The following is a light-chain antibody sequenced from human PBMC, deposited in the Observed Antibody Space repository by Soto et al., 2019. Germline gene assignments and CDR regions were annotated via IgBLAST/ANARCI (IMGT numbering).Light chain of an antibody. V-gene: IGKV3-20*01. Sequence: EIVLTQSPGTLSLSPGERATLSCRTSQSVSSSYLAWYQQKPGQAPRLLIYGASSRATGIPDRFSGSGSGTDFTLTFSRVEPEDFAVYYCQQYGSTPWTFGQGTKVEIK. CDR1: QSVSSSY. CDR3: QQYGSTPWT. J-gene: IGKJ1*01. CDR2: GAS.